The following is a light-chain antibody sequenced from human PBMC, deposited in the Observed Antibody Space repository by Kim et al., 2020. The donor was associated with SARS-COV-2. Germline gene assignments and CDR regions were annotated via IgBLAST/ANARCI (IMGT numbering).Light chain of an antibody. CDR3: HQYIRSPYS. V-gene: IGKV3-20*01. CDR2: DAS. J-gene: IGKJ2*03. CDR1: QRISSNY. Sequence: EILLTQSPGTLSLSPGERATLSCRANQRISSNYLAWYQHKPGQSPRLLIHDASNRATGIPDRFSGSGSGTDFTLTISRLEPEDFAVYYCHQYIRSPYSRGQGTKLEL.